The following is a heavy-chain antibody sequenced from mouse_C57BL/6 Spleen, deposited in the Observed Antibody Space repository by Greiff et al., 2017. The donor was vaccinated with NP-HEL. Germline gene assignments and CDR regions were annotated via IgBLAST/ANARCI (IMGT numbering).Heavy chain of an antibody. V-gene: IGHV1-80*01. D-gene: IGHD2-4*01. J-gene: IGHJ2*01. CDR1: GYAFSSYW. CDR2: IYPGDGDT. Sequence: QVQLQQSGAELVKPGASVKISCKASGYAFSSYWMNWVKQRPGKGLAWIGQIYPGDGDTNYNGKFKGKATLTADKSSSTAYMQLSSLTSEDSAVYFCARHYYDYDEGLFDYWGQGTTLTVSS. CDR3: ARHYYDYDEGLFDY.